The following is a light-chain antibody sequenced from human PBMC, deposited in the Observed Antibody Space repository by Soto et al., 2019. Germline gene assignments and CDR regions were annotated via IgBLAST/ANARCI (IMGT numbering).Light chain of an antibody. CDR1: RGIGNA. CDR3: QQYNSYPWT. V-gene: IGKV1-27*01. Sequence: GDRVTITCRPSRGIGNALAWYQQKPGTVPKLLIHSASTLQSGVPSRFSGSGSGTDFTLTISSLQPDDFATYYCQQYNSYPWTFGQGTKVDIK. CDR2: SAS. J-gene: IGKJ1*01.